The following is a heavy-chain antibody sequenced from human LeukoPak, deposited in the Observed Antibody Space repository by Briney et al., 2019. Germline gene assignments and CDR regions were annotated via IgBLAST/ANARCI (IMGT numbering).Heavy chain of an antibody. J-gene: IGHJ4*02. D-gene: IGHD4-17*01. CDR1: GFTFSSYG. Sequence: GRSLRLSCAASGFTFSSYGMHWVRQAPGKGLEWVAGISYDGSNKYYVDSVKGRFTISRDDSKNTLYLQMNSLRAEDTAVYYCAKDEDHDYGDYYFDSWGQGTLVTVSS. CDR3: AKDEDHDYGDYYFDS. V-gene: IGHV3-30*18. CDR2: ISYDGSNK.